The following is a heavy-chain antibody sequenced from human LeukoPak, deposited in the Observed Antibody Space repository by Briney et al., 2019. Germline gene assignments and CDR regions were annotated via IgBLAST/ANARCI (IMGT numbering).Heavy chain of an antibody. J-gene: IGHJ4*02. D-gene: IGHD3-16*02. CDR2: IKQDGSEK. CDR3: ARDGYYDYVWGSYRYYFDY. CDR1: GFTFSSYW. V-gene: IGHV3-7*03. Sequence: HPGGSLRLSCAASGFTFSSYWMSWVRQAPGKGLEWVANIKQDGSEKYYVDSVKGRFTISRDNAKNSLYLQMNSLRAEDTTVYYCARDGYYDYVWGSYRYYFDYWGQGTLVTVSS.